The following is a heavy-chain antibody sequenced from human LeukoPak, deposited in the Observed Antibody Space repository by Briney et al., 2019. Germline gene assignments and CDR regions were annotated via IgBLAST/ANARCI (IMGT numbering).Heavy chain of an antibody. V-gene: IGHV3-64D*09. Sequence: GGSLRLSCSASGFTFSSYAMHWVRQAPGKGLEYVSAVSTSGGSTYYADSVKGRFTISRDTAKNTLYLQMSSLRPEDTAVYYCVKCVSPVGYSSGYYYDHWGQGTLVTVSS. CDR2: VSTSGGST. CDR3: VKCVSPVGYSSGYYYDH. CDR1: GFTFSSYA. D-gene: IGHD3-22*01. J-gene: IGHJ4*02.